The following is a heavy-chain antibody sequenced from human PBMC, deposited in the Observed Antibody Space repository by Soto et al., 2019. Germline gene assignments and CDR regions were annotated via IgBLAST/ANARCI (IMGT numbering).Heavy chain of an antibody. CDR3: ARREIQGPIDY. D-gene: IGHD1-26*01. CDR1: AYSISSSNW. CDR2: IYYSGTT. J-gene: IGHJ4*02. Sequence: QVQLQESGPGLVKPSDTLSLTCAVSAYSISSSNWWGWIRQPPGKGLEWIGYIYYSGTTYYNPSLTSRVTTSVDTSQNQFSLKLTSVTAVDTAVYYCARREIQGPIDYWGQGTLVTVSS. V-gene: IGHV4-28*01.